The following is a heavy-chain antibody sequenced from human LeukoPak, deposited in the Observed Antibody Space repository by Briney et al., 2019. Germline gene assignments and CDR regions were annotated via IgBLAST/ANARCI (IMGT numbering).Heavy chain of an antibody. CDR3: AKAFLIRGRVQLWPFDY. D-gene: IGHD5-18*01. J-gene: IGHJ4*02. CDR2: IRYDGSNK. CDR1: GFTFSSYG. V-gene: IGHV3-30*02. Sequence: GESLKISCAASGFTFSSYGMHRVRQAPGKGLEWVAFIRYDGSNKYYADSVKGRFTISRDNSKNTLYLQMNSLRAEDTAVYYCAKAFLIRGRVQLWPFDYWGQGTPVTVSS.